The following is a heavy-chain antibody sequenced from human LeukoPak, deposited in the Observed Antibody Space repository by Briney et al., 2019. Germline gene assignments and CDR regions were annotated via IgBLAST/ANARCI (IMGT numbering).Heavy chain of an antibody. V-gene: IGHV4-39*01. CDR2: IYYSGRT. Sequence: KASETLSLTCTVSAGSISSSNYYWGWIRQPPGKGLEWIGSIYYSGRTYYNPSLKSRVTISVDTSKKQFSLKLTSVTAADTAVYYCASPMDTALAYFDFWGQGTLVTVSS. CDR1: AGSISSSNYY. J-gene: IGHJ4*02. D-gene: IGHD5-18*01. CDR3: ASPMDTALAYFDF.